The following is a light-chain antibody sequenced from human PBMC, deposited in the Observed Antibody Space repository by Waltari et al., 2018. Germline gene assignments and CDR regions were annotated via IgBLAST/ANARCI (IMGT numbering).Light chain of an antibody. CDR2: GAS. Sequence: IVLTQSPGSLSSSPGERVTLSCRASQSVSRALAWYQQKPGQAPRLLIFGASNRATGIPDRFSGSGSETDFSLTISRLEPEDSAVYYCQHYVRLPATFGRGTKVEIK. J-gene: IGKJ1*01. V-gene: IGKV3-20*01. CDR1: QSVSRA. CDR3: QHYVRLPAT.